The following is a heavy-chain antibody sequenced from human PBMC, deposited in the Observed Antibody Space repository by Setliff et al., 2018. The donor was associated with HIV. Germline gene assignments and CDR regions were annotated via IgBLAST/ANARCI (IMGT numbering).Heavy chain of an antibody. V-gene: IGHV4-59*01. CDR3: ARGIGTRYNYYMDV. Sequence: SETLSLTCTVSGGSISTYYWSWIRQPPGKGLEWIGYINKSGSSIYNPSLKSRVTISVDTSKTQISLRVNSVTAADTAVYYCARGIGTRYNYYMDVWGIGTTVTVSS. D-gene: IGHD1-20*01. CDR2: INKSGSS. CDR1: GGSISTYY. J-gene: IGHJ6*03.